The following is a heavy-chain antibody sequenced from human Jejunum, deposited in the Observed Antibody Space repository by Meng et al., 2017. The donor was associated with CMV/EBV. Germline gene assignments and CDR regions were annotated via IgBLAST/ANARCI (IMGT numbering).Heavy chain of an antibody. Sequence: SGLPLNSYGIHWVRQFPGKGLEWVAVLWYDGSRKYFADSVQGRFSISRDDSKNTVYLQMNSLRAEDMAVYYCARDNDGSSHYSQFDYWGQGTLVTVSS. CDR1: GLPLNSYG. D-gene: IGHD3-22*01. CDR2: LWYDGSRK. J-gene: IGHJ4*02. CDR3: ARDNDGSSHYSQFDY. V-gene: IGHV3-33*01.